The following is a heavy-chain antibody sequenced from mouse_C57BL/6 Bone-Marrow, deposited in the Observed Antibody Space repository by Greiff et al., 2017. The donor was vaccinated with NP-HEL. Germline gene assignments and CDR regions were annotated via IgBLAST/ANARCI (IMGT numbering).Heavy chain of an antibody. Sequence: QVQLKQSGPELVKPGASVKISCKASGYAFSSSWMNWVKQRPGKGLEWIGRIYPGDGGTNYNGKFKGKATLTVDKSSSTAYMELRSLTSEDTAVYYCASEGYDYDYWYFDVWGTGTTVTVSS. V-gene: IGHV1-82*01. CDR3: ASEGYDYDYWYFDV. CDR1: GYAFSSSW. CDR2: IYPGDGGT. D-gene: IGHD2-4*01. J-gene: IGHJ1*03.